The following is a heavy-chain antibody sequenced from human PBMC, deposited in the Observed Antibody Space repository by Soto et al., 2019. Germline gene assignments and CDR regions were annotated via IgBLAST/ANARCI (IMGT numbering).Heavy chain of an antibody. CDR1: GGSISSYY. CDR3: ASQYYHESSGYYRNYYYYPMDV. V-gene: IGHV4-59*08. J-gene: IGHJ6*02. Sequence: QVQLQESGPGQVKPSETLSLTCTVSGGSISSYYWSWIRQSPGKGLEWIGYIHYSGRTKYNPSLKSRVARSIGTSKNQLSQKLNSVTAADTAVYYCASQYYHESSGYYRNYYYYPMDVWGQGTTVTVSS. CDR2: IHYSGRT. D-gene: IGHD3-22*01.